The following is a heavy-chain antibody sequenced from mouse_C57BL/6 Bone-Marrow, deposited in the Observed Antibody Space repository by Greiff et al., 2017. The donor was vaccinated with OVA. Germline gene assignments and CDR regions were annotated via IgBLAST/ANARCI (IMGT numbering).Heavy chain of an antibody. CDR2: IRNKANGYTT. J-gene: IGHJ4*01. D-gene: IGHD1-1*01. Sequence: EVMLVESGGGLVQPGGSLSLSCAASGFTFTDYYMSWVRQPPGKALEWLGFIRNKANGYTTEYSASVKGRFTISRDNSQSILYLQMNALRAEDSATYYCARSLRYGSSPLYAMDYWGQGTSVTVSS. CDR3: ARSLRYGSSPLYAMDY. CDR1: GFTFTDYY. V-gene: IGHV7-3*01.